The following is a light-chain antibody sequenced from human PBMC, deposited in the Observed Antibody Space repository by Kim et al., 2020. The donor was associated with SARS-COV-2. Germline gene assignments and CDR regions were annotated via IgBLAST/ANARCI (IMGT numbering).Light chain of an antibody. CDR2: SAS. V-gene: IGKV1-33*01. Sequence: DIQMTQSPSSLSVSVGDTVTITCQASQAITYSLNWYHQKPGRAPNLLIYSASNLESGVPSRFSGSASGTDFTLTITSLQPEDIGTYYCQQYDSVPLTFGGGTKVDIK. CDR3: QQYDSVPLT. J-gene: IGKJ4*01. CDR1: QAITYS.